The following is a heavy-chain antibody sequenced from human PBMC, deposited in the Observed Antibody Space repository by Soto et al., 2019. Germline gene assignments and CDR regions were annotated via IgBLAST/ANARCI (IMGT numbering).Heavy chain of an antibody. V-gene: IGHV3-21*01. CDR3: ARYSGTYRDY. Sequence: GGSLRLSCAASGFTFSTSNMNWVRQAPGKGLEWVSSITTSSSYIFYADSVKGRFTISRDNAKSSLYLQMNSLRAEDTAAYYCARYSGTYRDYWGQGTLVTVSS. J-gene: IGHJ4*02. D-gene: IGHD1-26*01. CDR1: GFTFSTSN. CDR2: ITTSSSYI.